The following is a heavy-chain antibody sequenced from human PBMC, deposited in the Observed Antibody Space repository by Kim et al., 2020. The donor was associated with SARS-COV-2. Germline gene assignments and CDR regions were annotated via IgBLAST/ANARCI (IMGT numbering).Heavy chain of an antibody. CDR3: AYTLYSSSILSHFFHY. CDR1: GFSFTTSEVG. V-gene: IGHV2-5*02. D-gene: IGHD6-13*01. J-gene: IGHJ4*02. CDR2: IYWDGDD. Sequence: SGPTLVNPTQTLTLTCTFSGFSFTTSEVGVGWIRQPPGKALEWLGFIYWDGDDRYTPSLKNRLTITKDTSKNQVVLTMTSMDPVDTASYFCAYTLYSSSILSHFFHYWGQGIMVTVAS.